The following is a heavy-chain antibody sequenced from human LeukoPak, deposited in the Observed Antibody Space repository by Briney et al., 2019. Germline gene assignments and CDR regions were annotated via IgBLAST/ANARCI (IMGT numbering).Heavy chain of an antibody. CDR3: ARDPQYGGDFDY. J-gene: IGHJ4*02. D-gene: IGHD1-26*01. V-gene: IGHV4-59*12. CDR1: GGSISSYY. Sequence: SETLSLTCTVSGGSISSYYWSWIRQPPGKGLEWIGYIYYSGSTYYNPSLKSRVTISVDTSKNQFSLKLSSVTAADTAVYYCARDPQYGGDFDYWGQGTLVTVSS. CDR2: IYYSGST.